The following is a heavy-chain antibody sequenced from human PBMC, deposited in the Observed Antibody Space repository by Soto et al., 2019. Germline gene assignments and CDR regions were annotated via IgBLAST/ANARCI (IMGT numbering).Heavy chain of an antibody. V-gene: IGHV1-69*02. Sequence: QVQLVQSGAELKKPGSSVKVSCKTSGGTFTASIFSWVRQAPGQGLEWMGRVIPFSDITDYAQKPQDRLAITADKSPTTVYMGLRSLPSEDTALVFRATEELGATFGSWGQGTLVTVSS. J-gene: IGHJ5*01. D-gene: IGHD3-16*01. CDR1: GGTFTASI. CDR3: ATEELGATFGS. CDR2: VIPFSDIT.